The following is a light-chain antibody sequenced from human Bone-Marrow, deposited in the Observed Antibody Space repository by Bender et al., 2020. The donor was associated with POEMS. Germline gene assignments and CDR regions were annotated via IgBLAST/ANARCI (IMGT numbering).Light chain of an antibody. J-gene: IGLJ2*01. CDR1: SSDIGGYNF. CDR3: CSYADNAGSYVV. CDR2: AVS. Sequence: QSALTQPASVSGSPGQSITISCSGTSSDIGGYNFVSWYQQHPGKAPKVIIDAVSRRPSGVPDRFSGFKSGNTASLTISGLQAEDEADYYCCSYADNAGSYVVFGGGTKLTVL. V-gene: IGLV2-11*01.